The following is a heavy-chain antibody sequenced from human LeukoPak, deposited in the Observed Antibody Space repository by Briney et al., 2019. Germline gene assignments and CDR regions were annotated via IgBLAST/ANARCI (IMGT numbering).Heavy chain of an antibody. CDR1: GGSISSYY. CDR3: ARELAYCGGDCYSGQYYFDY. D-gene: IGHD2-21*02. V-gene: IGHV4-59*01. J-gene: IGHJ4*02. Sequence: PSETLSLTCTVSGGSISSYYWSWIRQPPGKGLEWIGYICYSGSTNYNPSLKSRVTISVDTSKNQFSLKLSSVTAADTAVYYCARELAYCGGDCYSGQYYFDYWGQGTLVTVSS. CDR2: ICYSGST.